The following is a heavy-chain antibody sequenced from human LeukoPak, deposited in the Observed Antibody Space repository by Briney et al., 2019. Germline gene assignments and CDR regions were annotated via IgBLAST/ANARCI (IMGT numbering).Heavy chain of an antibody. CDR3: AAFEYSSSYFDY. D-gene: IGHD6-6*01. CDR1: GFTFSNYG. J-gene: IGHJ4*02. V-gene: IGHV3-30*02. Sequence: PGGSLRLSCAASGFTFSNYGMHWVRQAPGKGLEWVTFIRYDGGDKYYADSVKGRFTSSRDNSKNALFLQMNSLRAEDTAVYYCAAFEYSSSYFDYWGQGTLVTVSS. CDR2: IRYDGGDK.